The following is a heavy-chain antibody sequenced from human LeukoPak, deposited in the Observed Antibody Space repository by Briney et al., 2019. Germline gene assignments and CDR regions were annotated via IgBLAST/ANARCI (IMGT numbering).Heavy chain of an antibody. V-gene: IGHV3-23*01. D-gene: IGHD6-19*01. J-gene: IGHJ2*01. CDR3: AKTLRESSGREYFDL. Sequence: HTGGSLRPSCAASAFTFSSYAMSWVRQAPGKGLEWVSAVSGSGGSTYYADSVKGRFTISRDNSKNTLYLQMNSLRAEDTAVYYCAKTLRESSGREYFDLWGRGTLVTVSS. CDR2: VSGSGGST. CDR1: AFTFSSYA.